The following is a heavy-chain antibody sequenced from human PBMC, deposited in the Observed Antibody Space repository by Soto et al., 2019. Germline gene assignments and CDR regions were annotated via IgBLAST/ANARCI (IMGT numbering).Heavy chain of an antibody. CDR3: AGGTIFGVVIQRGDSFNWFAP. V-gene: IGHV1-69*13. Sequence: GASVKVSCKASGGTFSSYAISWVRQAPGQGLEWMGGIIPIFGTANYAQKFQGRVTITADESTSTAYMELSSLRSEDTDVNYCAGGTIFGVVIQRGDSFNWFAPWGQGTLVTVSS. D-gene: IGHD3-3*01. CDR2: IIPIFGTA. J-gene: IGHJ5*02. CDR1: GGTFSSYA.